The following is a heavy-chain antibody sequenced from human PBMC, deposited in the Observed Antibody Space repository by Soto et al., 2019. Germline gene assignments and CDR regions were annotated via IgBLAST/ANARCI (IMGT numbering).Heavy chain of an antibody. V-gene: IGHV3-23*01. J-gene: IGHJ4*02. CDR3: AKKLITMVRGANPTTGHFDY. Sequence: EVQLLESGGGLVQPGGSLRLSCAASGFTFSSYAMSWVRQAPGKGLEWVSAISGSGGSTYYADSVKGRFTISRDNSKNTLYLQMNSLRAEDTAVYYCAKKLITMVRGANPTTGHFDYWGQGTLVTVSS. D-gene: IGHD3-10*01. CDR1: GFTFSSYA. CDR2: ISGSGGST.